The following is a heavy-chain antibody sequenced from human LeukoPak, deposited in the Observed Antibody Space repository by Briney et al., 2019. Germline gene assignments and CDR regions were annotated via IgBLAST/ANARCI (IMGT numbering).Heavy chain of an antibody. CDR2: INHSGST. Sequence: SETLSLTCAVYGGSFSGYYWSWIRQPPGKGLEWIGEINHSGSTNYNPSLKSRVTISVDTSKNQFSLKLSSVTAADTAVYYCARGSGSSGWYRNLGYYFDYWGQGTLVTVSS. J-gene: IGHJ4*02. D-gene: IGHD6-19*01. CDR3: ARGSGSSGWYRNLGYYFDY. V-gene: IGHV4-34*01. CDR1: GGSFSGYY.